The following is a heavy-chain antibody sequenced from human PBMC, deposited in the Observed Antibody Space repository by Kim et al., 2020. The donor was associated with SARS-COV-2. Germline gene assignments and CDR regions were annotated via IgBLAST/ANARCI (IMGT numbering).Heavy chain of an antibody. V-gene: IGHV3-23*01. D-gene: IGHD3-10*01. CDR3: AKDAERITMVRGVKGGWFDP. CDR2: ISGSGGST. J-gene: IGHJ5*02. Sequence: GGSLRLSCAASGFTFSSYAMSWVRQAPGKGLEWVSAISGSGGSTYYADSVKGRFTISRDNSKNTLYLQMNSLRAEDTAVYYCAKDAERITMVRGVKGGWFDPWGQGTLVTVSS. CDR1: GFTFSSYA.